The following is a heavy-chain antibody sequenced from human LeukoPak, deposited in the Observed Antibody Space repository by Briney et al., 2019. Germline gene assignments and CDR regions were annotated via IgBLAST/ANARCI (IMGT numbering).Heavy chain of an antibody. Sequence: SETLSLTCSVSGGSISSYYWTWIRQSPEKGLEWIGYIYYSGSTNYNPSLKSRVTISVDTSKNQFSLKLSSVTAADTAVYYCARGQVAYYFDYWGQGTLVTVSS. CDR1: GGSISSYY. D-gene: IGHD2-15*01. V-gene: IGHV4-59*01. CDR2: IYYSGST. J-gene: IGHJ4*02. CDR3: ARGQVAYYFDY.